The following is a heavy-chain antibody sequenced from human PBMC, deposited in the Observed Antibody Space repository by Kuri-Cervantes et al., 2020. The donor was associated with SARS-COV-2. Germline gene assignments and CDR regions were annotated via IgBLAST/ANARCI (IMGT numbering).Heavy chain of an antibody. V-gene: IGHV1-8*03. CDR2: MNPNSGNT. CDR1: GYTFTGYY. J-gene: IGHJ4*02. CDR3: ARGEAPYDADY. D-gene: IGHD3-22*01. Sequence: ASAKVSCKASGYTFTGYYMHWVRQAPGQGLEWMGWMNPNSGNTGYAQKFQGSVTTTRNTSISTAYMELSSLRSEDTAVYYCARGEAPYDADYWGQGTLVTVSS.